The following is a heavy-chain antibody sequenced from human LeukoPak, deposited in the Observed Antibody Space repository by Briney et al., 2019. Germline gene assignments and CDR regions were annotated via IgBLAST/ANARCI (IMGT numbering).Heavy chain of an antibody. Sequence: GGSLRLSCAASGFTFSSYAMHWVRQAPGKGLEWVAVISYDGSNKYYADSVKGRFTISRDNSKNTLYLQMNSLRAEDTAVYYCAKDAPSYFDWLFTPDYWGQGTLVTVSS. CDR2: ISYDGSNK. CDR3: AKDAPSYFDWLFTPDY. J-gene: IGHJ4*02. D-gene: IGHD3-9*01. V-gene: IGHV3-30-3*01. CDR1: GFTFSSYA.